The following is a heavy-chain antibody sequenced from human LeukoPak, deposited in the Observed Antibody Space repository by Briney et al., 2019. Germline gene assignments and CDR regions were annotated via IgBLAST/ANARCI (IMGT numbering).Heavy chain of an antibody. V-gene: IGHV3-53*01. D-gene: IGHD1-26*01. J-gene: IGHJ6*02. CDR1: GFTASSNY. Sequence: PGGSLRLSCAASGFTASSNYMNWVRQAPGKGLEWVSVIFSDGSTYYADSVKGRFTISRDNTKNTLYLQMISLRAEDTAVYYCARDSRFGSSYYYYGLDVWGQGTTVTVSS. CDR3: ARDSRFGSSYYYYGLDV. CDR2: IFSDGST.